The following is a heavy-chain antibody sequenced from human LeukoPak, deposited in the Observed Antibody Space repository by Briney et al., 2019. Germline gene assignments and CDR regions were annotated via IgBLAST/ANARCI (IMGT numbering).Heavy chain of an antibody. CDR3: ARAAGDSELDV. J-gene: IGHJ6*02. CDR2: IYHSGST. V-gene: IGHV4-38-2*02. CDR1: GYSISSGYY. D-gene: IGHD2-21*02. Sequence: PSETLSLTCTVSGYSISSGYYWGWIRQPPGKGLEWIGSIYHSGSTYYNPSLKSRVTISVDTSKNQFSLKLSSVTAADTAVYYCARAAGDSELDVWGQGTTVTVSS.